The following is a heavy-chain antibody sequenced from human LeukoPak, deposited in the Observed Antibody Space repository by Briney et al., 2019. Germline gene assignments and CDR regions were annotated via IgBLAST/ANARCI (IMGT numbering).Heavy chain of an antibody. V-gene: IGHV3-30*04. CDR2: IPYDGNSK. Sequence: GRSLRLSCAASGFTFSNYAMHWVRQAPGKGLEWVAVIPYDGNSKYYEDSAKGRFTISRDNSKNTLYLQMNSLRAEDTAVYYCARVSAYYDFWSAYLDYWGQGTLVTVSS. CDR3: ARVSAYYDFWSAYLDY. J-gene: IGHJ4*02. D-gene: IGHD3-3*01. CDR1: GFTFSNYA.